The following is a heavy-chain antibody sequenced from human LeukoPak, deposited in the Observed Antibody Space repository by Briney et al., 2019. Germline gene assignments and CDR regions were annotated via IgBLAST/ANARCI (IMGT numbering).Heavy chain of an antibody. Sequence: SETLSLTCSVYGGSFRGYYWIWIRQSPGMGLQWIGEISHSGKTNYNPSLEGRLTMSVDTSKNQFSLKLSSVTAADTAVYYCARGSVNYCSSTSCSGAFDIWGQGTMVTVSS. CDR1: GGSFRGYY. CDR3: ARGSVNYCSSTSCSGAFDI. J-gene: IGHJ3*02. D-gene: IGHD2-2*01. V-gene: IGHV4-34*01. CDR2: ISHSGKT.